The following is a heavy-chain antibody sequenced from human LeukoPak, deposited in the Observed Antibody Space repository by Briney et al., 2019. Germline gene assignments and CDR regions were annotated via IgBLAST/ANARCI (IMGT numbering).Heavy chain of an antibody. Sequence: PSETLSLTCAVYGGSFSGYYWTWLRQTPEKGLEWIGEMNTSGSTNYNPSLKSRVTISVDTSKNQFSLELSSVTAADTAVYYSARGRQDVTMIVVVMTAVSYYLDVWGKGTTVTVS. CDR1: GGSFSGYY. D-gene: IGHD3-22*01. CDR3: ARGRQDVTMIVVVMTAVSYYLDV. V-gene: IGHV4-34*01. J-gene: IGHJ6*03. CDR2: MNTSGST.